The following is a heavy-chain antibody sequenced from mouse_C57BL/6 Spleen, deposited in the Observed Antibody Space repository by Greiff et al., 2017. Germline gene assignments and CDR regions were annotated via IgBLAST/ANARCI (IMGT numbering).Heavy chain of an antibody. J-gene: IGHJ3*01. Sequence: EVQLQQSGPELVKPGASVKLSCKASGYTFTDYYMNWVKQSHGKSLEWIGDIHPNNGGTSYNQKFKGKATLTVDKSSSTAYLELRSLTSEDAAVYYCARPLYGSSYWAYWGQGTLVTVSA. CDR1: GYTFTDYY. D-gene: IGHD1-1*01. V-gene: IGHV1-26*01. CDR2: IHPNNGGT. CDR3: ARPLYGSSYWAY.